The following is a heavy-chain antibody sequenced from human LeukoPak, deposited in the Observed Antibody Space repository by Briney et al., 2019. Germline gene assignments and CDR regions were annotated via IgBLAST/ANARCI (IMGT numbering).Heavy chain of an antibody. Sequence: PSETLSLTCTVSGASISRSSYFWGWIRQPPGKGLEWIGSLYYSGSTYCNPPLESRLTISLDTSKNQFSLKLSSVTAADTAVYYCARDPIGGFDHWGQGTLVTVSS. CDR2: LYYSGST. V-gene: IGHV4-39*07. CDR1: GASISRSSYF. J-gene: IGHJ4*02. CDR3: ARDPIGGFDH. D-gene: IGHD3-16*01.